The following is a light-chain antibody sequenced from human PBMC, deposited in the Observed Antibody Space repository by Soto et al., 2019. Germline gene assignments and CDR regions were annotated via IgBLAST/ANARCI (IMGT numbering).Light chain of an antibody. CDR1: QSVLYSPNNKNY. Sequence: DIVMTQSPDSLAVSLGERATINCKSSQSVLYSPNNKNYLAWYQQKAGQPPKLLIYWASTRESGVPDRFSGSGSGTDFTLTISGLQVEDVAVYYCQQYYSTPRTFGQGTKVEIK. V-gene: IGKV4-1*01. J-gene: IGKJ1*01. CDR3: QQYYSTPRT. CDR2: WAS.